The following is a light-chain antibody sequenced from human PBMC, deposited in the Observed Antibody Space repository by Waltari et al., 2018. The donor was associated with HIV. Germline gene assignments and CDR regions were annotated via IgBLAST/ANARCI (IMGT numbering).Light chain of an antibody. J-gene: IGLJ1*01. CDR3: QSADSSGTYV. CDR1: ALPKHS. V-gene: IGLV3-25*03. Sequence: SYELTQPPSVSVSPGQTARITCSGDALPKHSAYWYKQKPAEAPVFVIYKYSERPSGSPERCSCTSSGTTVTFTISGVQAEDEADYYGQSADSSGTYVFGTGTKVTVL. CDR2: KYS.